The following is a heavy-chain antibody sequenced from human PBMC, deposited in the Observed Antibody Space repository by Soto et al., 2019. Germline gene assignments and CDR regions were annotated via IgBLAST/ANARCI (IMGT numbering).Heavy chain of an antibody. V-gene: IGHV4-59*08. CDR2: IYYSGST. Sequence: SETLSLTCTVSGGSISSYYWSWIRQPPGKGLEWIGYIYYSGSTNYNPSLKSRVTISVATSKNQFSLKLSSVTAADTAAYYCARFSYCSSTSCLLSSYYMDVWGKGTTVTVSS. D-gene: IGHD2-2*01. J-gene: IGHJ6*03. CDR3: ARFSYCSSTSCLLSSYYMDV. CDR1: GGSISSYY.